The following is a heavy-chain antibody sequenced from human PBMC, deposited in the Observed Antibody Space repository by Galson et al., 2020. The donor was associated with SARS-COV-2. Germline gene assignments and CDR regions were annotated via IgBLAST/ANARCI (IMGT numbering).Heavy chain of an antibody. V-gene: IGHV4-31*03. CDR2: INYSGST. Sequence: SETLSLTCTVSGGSISSGGYSWTWIRQHPGKGLEWIGHINYSGSTYYNTSLKSRLTISIDRAKNQFSLKLSSVTDADTAVYYCASSRRYYFDYWGPGTLVTVSS. CDR1: GGSISSGGYS. D-gene: IGHD6-25*01. J-gene: IGHJ4*02. CDR3: ASSRRYYFDY.